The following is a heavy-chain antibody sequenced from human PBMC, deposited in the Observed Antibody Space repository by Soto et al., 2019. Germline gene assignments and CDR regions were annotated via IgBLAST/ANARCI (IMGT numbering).Heavy chain of an antibody. V-gene: IGHV3-23*01. CDR2: ISGSGGST. D-gene: IGHD1-26*01. Sequence: GGSLRLSCAASGFTLSSYAMNWVRQAPGKGLEWVSVISGSGGSTYYADSVKGRFTISRDNSKNTLYLQMNSLRAEDTAVYYCARGSAFIGLDYWGQGTPVTVSS. J-gene: IGHJ4*02. CDR1: GFTLSSYA. CDR3: ARGSAFIGLDY.